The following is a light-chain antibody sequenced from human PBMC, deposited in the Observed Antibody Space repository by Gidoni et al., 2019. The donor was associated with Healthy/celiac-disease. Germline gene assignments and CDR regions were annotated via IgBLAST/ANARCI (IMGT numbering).Light chain of an antibody. V-gene: IGLV1-47*01. CDR2: RNN. CDR3: AAWDDSLSGWV. J-gene: IGLJ3*02. CDR1: SSNIGRNY. Sequence: QSVLTQPPSASGTPGQRVTISCSGSSSNIGRNYVYWYQQLPGTAPKLLIYRNNQRPSGVPDRFSGSKSGTSASLAISGLRSEDEADYYCAAWDDSLSGWVFGGGNKLTVL.